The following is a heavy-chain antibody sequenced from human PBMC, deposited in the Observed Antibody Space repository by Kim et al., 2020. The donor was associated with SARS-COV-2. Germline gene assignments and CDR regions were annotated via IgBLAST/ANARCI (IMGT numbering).Heavy chain of an antibody. Sequence: SVKGRFTISRDNAKNTMYLKVIGLSAEDTAVFYCARVGSPAGAFDIWGQGTMVTVSS. D-gene: IGHD1-26*01. CDR3: ARVGSPAGAFDI. J-gene: IGHJ3*02. V-gene: IGHV3-74*01.